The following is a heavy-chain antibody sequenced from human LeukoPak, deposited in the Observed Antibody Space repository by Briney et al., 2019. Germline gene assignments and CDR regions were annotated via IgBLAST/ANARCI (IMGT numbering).Heavy chain of an antibody. J-gene: IGHJ4*02. Sequence: GGSLRLSCTTSGFNFQSYHMNWVRQAPGKGPEWVSSISSTSTSMFYADSVKGRFTISRDNAKNSLYLQMNSLRAEDTGVYYCAKDHYWSIDYWGRGTLVTVSS. CDR1: GFNFQSYH. V-gene: IGHV3-21*01. CDR2: ISSTSTSM. CDR3: AKDHYWSIDY. D-gene: IGHD3-3*01.